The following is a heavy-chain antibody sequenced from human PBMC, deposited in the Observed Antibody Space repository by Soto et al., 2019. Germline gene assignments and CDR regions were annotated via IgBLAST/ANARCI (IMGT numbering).Heavy chain of an antibody. V-gene: IGHV3-30-3*01. CDR3: AREDELRPFDY. J-gene: IGHJ4*02. Sequence: GGSLRLSCAASGFTFSSYAMHWDSQAPGKGLEWVAVISYDGSNKYYADSVKGRFTISRDNSKNTLYLQMNSLRAEDTAVYYCAREDELRPFDYWGQGTLVTVSS. D-gene: IGHD1-26*01. CDR1: GFTFSSYA. CDR2: ISYDGSNK.